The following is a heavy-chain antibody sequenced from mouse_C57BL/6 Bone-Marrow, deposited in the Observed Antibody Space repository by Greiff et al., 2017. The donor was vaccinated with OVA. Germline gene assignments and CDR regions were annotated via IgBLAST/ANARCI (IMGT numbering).Heavy chain of an antibody. Sequence: VQLKQSGAELARPGASVKLSCKASGYTFTSYGISWVKQRAGQGLEWIGEIYPRSGNTYYNEKFKGKATLTADKSSSTAYMELRSLTSEDSAVYFCARENYDYGSWFAYWGQGTLVTVSA. D-gene: IGHD2-4*01. CDR2: IYPRSGNT. CDR3: ARENYDYGSWFAY. J-gene: IGHJ3*01. CDR1: GYTFTSYG. V-gene: IGHV1-81*01.